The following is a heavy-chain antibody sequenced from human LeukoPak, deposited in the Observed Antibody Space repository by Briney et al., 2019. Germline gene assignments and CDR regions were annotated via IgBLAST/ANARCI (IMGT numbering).Heavy chain of an antibody. D-gene: IGHD4-11*01. Sequence: GGSLRLSCAASGFTFGSYWMSWVRQAPGKGLEWVAKIKQDGSEKNYVDSVKGRFTISRDNAKNSLYLQMNSLRAEDTAVYYCARDKSNPYFDYWGQGTLVTVSS. J-gene: IGHJ4*02. CDR2: IKQDGSEK. V-gene: IGHV3-7*01. CDR1: GFTFGSYW. CDR3: ARDKSNPYFDY.